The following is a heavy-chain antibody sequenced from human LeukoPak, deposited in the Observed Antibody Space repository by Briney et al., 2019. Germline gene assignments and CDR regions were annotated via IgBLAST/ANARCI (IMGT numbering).Heavy chain of an antibody. D-gene: IGHD3-16*01. CDR3: VRGQEVIYTPTFDY. J-gene: IGHJ4*02. CDR2: IGTNGIST. Sequence: GGSLRLSCSASGFAFSRNAMHWVRQAPVKGLEYVSSIGTNGISTYYADSVQDRFTISRDNSKNTLYLQMSSLRPEDTAVYYCVRGQEVIYTPTFDYWGQGAVVTVSS. V-gene: IGHV3-64*03. CDR1: GFAFSRNA.